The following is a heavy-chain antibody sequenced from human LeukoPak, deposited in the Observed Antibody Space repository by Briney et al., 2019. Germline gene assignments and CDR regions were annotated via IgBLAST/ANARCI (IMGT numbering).Heavy chain of an antibody. CDR3: AREGGYCSGGSCRKYFDY. CDR1: GYTFTSYA. V-gene: IGHV1-3*01. Sequence: ASVKVSCKASGYTFTSYAMHWVRQAPGQRLEWMGWINAGNGNTKYSQKFQGRVTMTRDTSTSTVYMELSSLRSEDTAVYYCAREGGYCSGGSCRKYFDYWGQGTLVTVSS. CDR2: INAGNGNT. J-gene: IGHJ4*02. D-gene: IGHD2-15*01.